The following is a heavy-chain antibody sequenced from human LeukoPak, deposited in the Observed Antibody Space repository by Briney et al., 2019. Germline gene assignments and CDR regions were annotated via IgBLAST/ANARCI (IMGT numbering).Heavy chain of an antibody. CDR1: GFTFSSYG. J-gene: IGHJ4*02. CDR2: IRYDGSNK. V-gene: IGHV3-30*02. CDR3: AKDRGTTWYNFDC. Sequence: GGSLRLSCAASGFTFSSYGMHWVRQAPGKGLEWVAFIRYDGSNKYYADSVKGRSTISRDNSKNTLYLQMNSLRAEDTAAYYCAKDRGTTWYNFDCWGQGTLVTVSS. D-gene: IGHD2-2*01.